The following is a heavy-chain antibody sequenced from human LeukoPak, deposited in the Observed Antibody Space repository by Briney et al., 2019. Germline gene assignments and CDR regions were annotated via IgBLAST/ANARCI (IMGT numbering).Heavy chain of an antibody. CDR1: GFTVSSNY. V-gene: IGHV3-53*01. Sequence: GVLRPSCAASGFTVSSNYMSWVRQAPGKGLEWVSVIYSGGSTYYADSVKGRFTISRDNSKNTLYLQMNSLRAEDTAVYYCARGGHSGSYAFDIWGQGTMVTVSS. CDR2: IYSGGST. CDR3: ARGGHSGSYAFDI. D-gene: IGHD1-26*01. J-gene: IGHJ3*02.